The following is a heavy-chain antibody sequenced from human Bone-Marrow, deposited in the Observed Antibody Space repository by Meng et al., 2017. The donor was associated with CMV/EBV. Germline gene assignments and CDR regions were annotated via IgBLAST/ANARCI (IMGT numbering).Heavy chain of an antibody. CDR3: TRAGYYDSSGTSVDY. J-gene: IGHJ4*02. D-gene: IGHD3-22*01. CDR1: GFTFSSYG. CDR2: IRYDGSNK. V-gene: IGHV3-30*02. Sequence: GGSLRLSCAASGFTFSSYGMHWVRQAPGKGLEWVAFIRYDGSNKYYADSVKGRFTISRDNAKKSLYLQMNSLRAEDTAVYYCTRAGYYDSSGTSVDYWGQGTLVTVSS.